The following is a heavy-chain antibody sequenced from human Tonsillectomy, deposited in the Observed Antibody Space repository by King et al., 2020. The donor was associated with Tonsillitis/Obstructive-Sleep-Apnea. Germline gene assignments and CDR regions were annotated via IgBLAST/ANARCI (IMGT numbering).Heavy chain of an antibody. CDR3: VKVPIVVVPTAHDAFDI. D-gene: IGHD2-2*01. CDR1: GFTFSSYV. V-gene: IGHV3-64D*06. CDR2: ISTNGGST. J-gene: IGHJ3*02. Sequence: VQLVESGGGLVQPGGSLRLSCSASGFTFSSYVMHWVRQAPGKDLEYVSAISTNGGSTYYADSVKGRFTISRDNSKNTLYLQMSSLRAEDTAVYYCVKVPIVVVPTAHDAFDIWGQGTMVTVSS.